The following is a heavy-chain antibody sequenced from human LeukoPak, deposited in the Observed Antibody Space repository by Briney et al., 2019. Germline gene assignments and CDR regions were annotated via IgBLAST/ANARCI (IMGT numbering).Heavy chain of an antibody. CDR2: IYTSGST. D-gene: IGHD5-24*01. J-gene: IGHJ4*02. CDR3: ARDLGYKHDY. V-gene: IGHV4-61*02. CDR1: GDSINSGSYY. Sequence: SETLSLTCTVSGDSINSGSYYWSWIRQPAGKGLEWIGRIYTSGSTNYNPSLKSRVTISVDTSKNQFSLKLSSVTAADTAVYYCARDLGYKHDYWGQGTLVTVSS.